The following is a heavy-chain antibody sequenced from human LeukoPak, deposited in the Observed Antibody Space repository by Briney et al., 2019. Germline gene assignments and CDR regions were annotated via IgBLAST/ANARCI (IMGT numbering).Heavy chain of an antibody. J-gene: IGHJ4*02. CDR1: GYTFTGYY. CDR3: AREGTDGSYYGFDY. V-gene: IGHV1-2*02. CDR2: INPNSGGT. D-gene: IGHD1-26*01. Sequence: GASVKVSCKASGYTFTGYYMHWVRQAPGQGLEWMGWINPNSGGTNYAQKFQGGVTMTRDTSISTAYMELSRLRSDDTAVYYCAREGTDGSYYGFDYWGPGTLVTVSS.